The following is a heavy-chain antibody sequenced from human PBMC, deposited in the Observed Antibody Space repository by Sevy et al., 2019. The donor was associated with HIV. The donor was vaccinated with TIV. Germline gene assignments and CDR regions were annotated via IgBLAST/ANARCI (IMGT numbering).Heavy chain of an antibody. D-gene: IGHD3-16*02. CDR2: ISYDGNK. CDR1: GFNFNTYD. J-gene: IGHJ4*02. CDR3: ARAGRLRLGELSSGPDY. Sequence: GGSLRLSCTASGFNFNTYDMHWVRQAPGKGLEWLAIISYDGNKYYADSVEGRFTISRDNSRNTLYLQMNSLRTEDTAVFHCARAGRLRLGELSSGPDYWGPGTLVTVSS. V-gene: IGHV3-30*03.